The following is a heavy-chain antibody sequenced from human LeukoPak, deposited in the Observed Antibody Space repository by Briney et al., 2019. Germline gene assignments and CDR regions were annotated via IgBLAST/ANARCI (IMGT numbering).Heavy chain of an antibody. V-gene: IGHV3-48*03. Sequence: GGSLRLSCAASGFTFSNYEMNWVRQAPGKGLEWVSYISHDGSTIYYADSVKGRFTISRENAKNSLYLQMNSLRADDTAVYYCARDGRGALYSSSWYSDYWGQGTLVTVSS. CDR3: ARDGRGALYSSSWYSDY. CDR1: GFTFSNYE. J-gene: IGHJ4*02. D-gene: IGHD6-13*01. CDR2: ISHDGSTI.